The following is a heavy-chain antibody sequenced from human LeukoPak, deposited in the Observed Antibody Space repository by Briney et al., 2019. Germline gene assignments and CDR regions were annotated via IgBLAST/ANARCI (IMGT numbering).Heavy chain of an antibody. CDR3: ARALRWLQLKDAFDY. J-gene: IGHJ4*02. Sequence: GGSLRLSCAASGFTFSSYAMHWVRQAPGKGLEWVAVISYDGSNKYYADSVKGRFTISRDNSKNTLYLQMNSLRAEDTAVYYCARALRWLQLKDAFDYWGQGTLVTVSS. D-gene: IGHD5-24*01. V-gene: IGHV3-30-3*01. CDR2: ISYDGSNK. CDR1: GFTFSSYA.